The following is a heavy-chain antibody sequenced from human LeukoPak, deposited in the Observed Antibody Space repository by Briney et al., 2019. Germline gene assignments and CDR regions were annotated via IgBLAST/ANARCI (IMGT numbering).Heavy chain of an antibody. CDR2: IRYDGSNK. CDR1: GFTFSSYG. J-gene: IGHJ4*02. Sequence: AGGSLRLSCAASGFTFSSYGMHWVRQAPGKGLEWVAFIRYDGSNKYYADSVKGRFTISRDNSKNTLYLQMNSLRAEDTAVYYCAKIFRAAAGTLGVVFDYWGQGTLVTVSS. CDR3: AKIFRAAAGTLGVVFDY. V-gene: IGHV3-30*02. D-gene: IGHD6-13*01.